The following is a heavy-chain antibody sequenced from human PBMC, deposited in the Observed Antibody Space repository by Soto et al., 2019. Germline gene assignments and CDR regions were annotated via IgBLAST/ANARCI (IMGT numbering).Heavy chain of an antibody. CDR2: IWYDGSNK. J-gene: IGHJ3*01. CDR1: GFTFSSYG. CDR3: TKALYCSRTSCYSGGDSFHV. Sequence: PGGSLRLSCAASGFTFSSYGMHWVRQAPGKGLEWVAVIWYDGSNKYYADSVKGRFTISRDNSKNTLYLQMSSLRAEDTAVYFCTKALYCSRTSCYSGGDSFHVWGQGTMVTVSS. V-gene: IGHV3-33*06. D-gene: IGHD2-2*01.